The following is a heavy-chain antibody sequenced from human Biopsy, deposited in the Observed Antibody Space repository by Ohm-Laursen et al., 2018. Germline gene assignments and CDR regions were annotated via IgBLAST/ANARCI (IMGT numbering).Heavy chain of an antibody. J-gene: IGHJ6*02. CDR3: ARAVDYYDPYYYYGLDV. Sequence: TLSLTCAVYGGSFSGYYWSWIRQPPGKGLEWIGEINHRGSTNYNPSLKSRVPISVDTSKNQFSLKLRSVTAADTAVYYCARAVDYYDPYYYYGLDVWGQGTTVTVSS. V-gene: IGHV4-34*01. CDR2: INHRGST. CDR1: GGSFSGYY. D-gene: IGHD3-16*01.